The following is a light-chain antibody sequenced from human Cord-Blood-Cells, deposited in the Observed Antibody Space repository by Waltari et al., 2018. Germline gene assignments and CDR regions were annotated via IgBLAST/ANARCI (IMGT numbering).Light chain of an antibody. V-gene: IGLV2-11*01. CDR3: CSYAGSYTYV. CDR2: DVS. Sequence: QSALTQPRSVSGSPGQSVTISCTGPSSDVGGYTYVSWYQQHPGKAPNLMIYDVSKRPAVVPDRFSGSKSGNTASLTISGLQDEDEADDYCCSYAGSYTYVFGTGTKVTVL. CDR1: SSDVGGYTY. J-gene: IGLJ1*01.